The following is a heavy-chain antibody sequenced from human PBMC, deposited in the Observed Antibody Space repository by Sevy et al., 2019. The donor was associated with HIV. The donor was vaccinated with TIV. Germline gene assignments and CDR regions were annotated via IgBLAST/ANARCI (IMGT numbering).Heavy chain of an antibody. CDR2: ISDSGFS. D-gene: IGHD1-1*01. Sequence: SETLSLTCTVSGGSTSTYYWNWIRQPPGKGLEWIGYISDSGFSNDNPSLRSRVTISIDTSKDQLSLRLISVSAADTDGYYCARGGGRTDWGMDVWGPGTTVTVSS. J-gene: IGHJ6*02. CDR1: GGSTSTYY. V-gene: IGHV4-59*01. CDR3: ARGGGRTDWGMDV.